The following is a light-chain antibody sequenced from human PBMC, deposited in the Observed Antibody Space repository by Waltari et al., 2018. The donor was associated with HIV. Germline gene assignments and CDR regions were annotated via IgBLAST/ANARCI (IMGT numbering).Light chain of an antibody. V-gene: IGKV3-20*01. CDR1: QSVSSNY. CDR3: QLYGSSPLFT. Sequence: EIVLTQSPGTLSLSPAERASLSCRASQSVSSNYLTWYQQKPGQAPRLLIYGASSKATGIPDRFSGSGSGTDVTLTISRVEPEDCAVYYCQLYGSSPLFTFGPGTKVDFK. J-gene: IGKJ3*01. CDR2: GAS.